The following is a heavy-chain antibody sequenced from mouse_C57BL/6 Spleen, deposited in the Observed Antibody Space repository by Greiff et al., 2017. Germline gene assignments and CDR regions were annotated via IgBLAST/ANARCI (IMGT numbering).Heavy chain of an antibody. D-gene: IGHD2-3*01. CDR3: ARERDGYYFDY. J-gene: IGHJ2*01. V-gene: IGHV1-80*01. CDR1: GYAFSSYW. Sequence: VQLQQSGAELVKPGASVKISCKASGYAFSSYWMNWVKQRPGKGLEWIGQIYPGDGDTNYNGKFKGKATLTADTSSSTAYMQLRSLTSGDSAVYFCARERDGYYFDYWGQGTTLTVSS. CDR2: IYPGDGDT.